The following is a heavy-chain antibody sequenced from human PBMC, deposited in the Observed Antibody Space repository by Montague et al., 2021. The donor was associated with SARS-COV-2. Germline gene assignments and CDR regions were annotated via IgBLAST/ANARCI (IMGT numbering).Heavy chain of an antibody. Sequence: SLRLSCAASGFTFTDYYMSWVRQAPGKGLEWLSYISSTSTYTNYAYSVKGRFTISRDNAKSSLYLQMNSLRAEDTAVYYCASGNCSSSRCYAVGSALDSWGQGTMVTVSS. D-gene: IGHD2-2*03. CDR3: ASGNCSSSRCYAVGSALDS. J-gene: IGHJ3*02. CDR2: ISSTSTYT. CDR1: GFTFTDYY. V-gene: IGHV3-11*03.